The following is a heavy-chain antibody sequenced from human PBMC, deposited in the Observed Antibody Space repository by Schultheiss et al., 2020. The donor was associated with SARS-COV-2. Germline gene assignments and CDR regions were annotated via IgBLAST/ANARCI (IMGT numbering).Heavy chain of an antibody. D-gene: IGHD2-15*01. J-gene: IGHJ1*01. Sequence: SQTLSLTCTVSGGSISSSSYYWGWIRQPPGKGLEWIGSIYYSGSTYYNPSLKSRVTISVDTSKNQFSLKLSSVTATDTAVYYCAATSDIVVAVATTWGRGTLVTVSS. CDR2: IYYSGST. V-gene: IGHV4-39*01. CDR1: GGSISSSSYY. CDR3: AATSDIVVAVATT.